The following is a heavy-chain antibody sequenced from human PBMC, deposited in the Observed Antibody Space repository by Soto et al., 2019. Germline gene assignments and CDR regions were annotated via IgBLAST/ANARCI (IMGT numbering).Heavy chain of an antibody. J-gene: IGHJ4*02. V-gene: IGHV1-46*01. Sequence: GASVKVSCEASGYTFTSYYMHCVRQAPGQGLEWMGIINPSGGSTSYAQKFQGRVTMTRDTSTSTVYMELSSLRSEDTAVYYCARDPLWFGESTTYYFDYWGQGTLVTVSS. CDR3: ARDPLWFGESTTYYFDY. CDR1: GYTFTSYY. D-gene: IGHD3-10*01. CDR2: INPSGGST.